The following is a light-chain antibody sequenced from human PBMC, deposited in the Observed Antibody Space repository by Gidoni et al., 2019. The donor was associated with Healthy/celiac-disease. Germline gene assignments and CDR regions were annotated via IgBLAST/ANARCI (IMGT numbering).Light chain of an antibody. J-gene: IGKJ4*01. Sequence: EIVLTQSPDTLSLSPWERATLSCRASQSISSSYLAWYQQKPGQAPRLLIYGASSGATGIPDRFSGTGSGTDFTLTISRLEPEDFAVYYCQQYGSSPLTFGGGTKVEIK. CDR3: QQYGSSPLT. CDR1: QSISSSY. CDR2: GAS. V-gene: IGKV3-20*01.